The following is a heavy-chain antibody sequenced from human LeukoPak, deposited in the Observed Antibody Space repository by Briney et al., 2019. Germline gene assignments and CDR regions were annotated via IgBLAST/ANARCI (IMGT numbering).Heavy chain of an antibody. J-gene: IGHJ4*02. CDR1: GFTFSSYG. CDR3: ARDKLGRGVITATIDY. Sequence: PGRSLRLSCAASGFTFSSYGMHWVHQAPGKGLEWVAVIWYDGSNKYYADSVKGRFTISRDNSKNTLYLQMNSLRAEDTAVYYCARDKLGRGVITATIDYWGQGTLVTVSS. CDR2: IWYDGSNK. V-gene: IGHV3-33*01. D-gene: IGHD3-10*01.